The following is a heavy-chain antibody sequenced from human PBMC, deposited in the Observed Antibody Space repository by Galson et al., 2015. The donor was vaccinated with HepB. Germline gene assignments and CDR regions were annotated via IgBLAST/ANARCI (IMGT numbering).Heavy chain of an antibody. J-gene: IGHJ3*02. Sequence: SLRLSCAASGFTFSDYYMSWIRQAPGKGLEWVSYISSSSSYTNYADSVKGRFTISRDNAKNSLYLQMNSLRAEDTAVYYCARKSPNYDILTGYYRGAFDIWGQGTMVTVSS. CDR3: ARKSPNYDILTGYYRGAFDI. CDR2: ISSSSSYT. D-gene: IGHD3-9*01. CDR1: GFTFSDYY. V-gene: IGHV3-11*03.